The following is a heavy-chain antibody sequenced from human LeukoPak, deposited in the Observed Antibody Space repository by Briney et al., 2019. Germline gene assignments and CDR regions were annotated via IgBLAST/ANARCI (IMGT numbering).Heavy chain of an antibody. CDR1: GFTFTNAW. J-gene: IGHJ5*02. D-gene: IGHD3-22*01. V-gene: IGHV3-15*01. CDR2: IKTKADGGTS. Sequence: GGSLRLSCAASGFTFTNAWMSWVRQAPGKGLGWVGRIKTKADGGTSDYAAPVKGRFTISRDDSKNTLYLQMKSLKYEDTAVYYCTTDINYYDRSGYYPWGQGTLVTVSS. CDR3: TTDINYYDRSGYYP.